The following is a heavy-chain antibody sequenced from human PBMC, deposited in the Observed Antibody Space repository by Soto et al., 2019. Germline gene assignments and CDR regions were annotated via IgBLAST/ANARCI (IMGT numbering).Heavy chain of an antibody. J-gene: IGHJ4*02. CDR1: GGSMRSHY. CDR3: ARADPDASVGY. D-gene: IGHD3-16*01. CDR2: ISYSGST. V-gene: IGHV4-59*11. Sequence: PSDTLSLTCTVSGGSMRSHYWTWLRQPPGKGLEWIGYISYSGSTYYNPSLKSRVTISADTSRNQFSLKLSSVIAADTAVYYCARADPDASVGYWGQGTLVTVSS.